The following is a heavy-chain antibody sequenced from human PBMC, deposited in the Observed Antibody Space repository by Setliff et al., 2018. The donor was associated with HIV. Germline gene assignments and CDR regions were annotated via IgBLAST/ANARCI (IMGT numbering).Heavy chain of an antibody. D-gene: IGHD4-17*01. Sequence: SETLSLTCPVSGGSVGSGSYYWSWIRQSPGKGLEWIGYIYYSGITTYNPSLKSRVTISIDTSKNQFSLRLHSVTAADTAVYYCARDPPGYGDSNDYWGQGTLVTVSS. CDR3: ARDPPGYGDSNDY. V-gene: IGHV4-61*01. J-gene: IGHJ4*02. CDR2: IYYSGIT. CDR1: GGSVGSGSYY.